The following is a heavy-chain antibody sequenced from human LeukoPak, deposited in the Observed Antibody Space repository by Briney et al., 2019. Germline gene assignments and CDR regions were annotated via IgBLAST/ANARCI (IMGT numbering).Heavy chain of an antibody. CDR1: GYTFTSYA. D-gene: IGHD2-15*01. CDR3: ARDTPLGYCSGGSCHYYYYYGMDV. V-gene: IGHV1-3*01. CDR2: INAGNGNT. J-gene: IGHJ6*02. Sequence: ASVKVSCKASGYTFTSYAMHWVRQAPGQRLEWMGWINAGNGNTKYSQKFQGRVTITRDTSASTAYMELSSLRSEDTAVYYCARDTPLGYCSGGSCHYYYYYGMDVWGQGTTVTVSS.